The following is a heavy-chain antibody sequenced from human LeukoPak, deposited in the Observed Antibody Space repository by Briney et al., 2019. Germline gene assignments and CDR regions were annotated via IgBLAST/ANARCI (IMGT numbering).Heavy chain of an antibody. CDR1: GGSISSYY. V-gene: IGHV4-59*01. CDR2: IHYSGST. J-gene: IGHJ4*02. D-gene: IGHD1-26*01. CDR3: ARDGYSAIDY. Sequence: SETLSLTCTVSGGSISSYYWSWIRQPPGRGLEWIGYIHYSGSTNYNPSLKSRVTISVDTSKKQFSLKLTSVTAADTAVYYCARDGYSAIDYWGQGTLVTVSS.